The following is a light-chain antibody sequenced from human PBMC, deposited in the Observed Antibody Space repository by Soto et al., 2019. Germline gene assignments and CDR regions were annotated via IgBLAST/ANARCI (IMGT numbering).Light chain of an antibody. CDR3: QQYINYPWT. J-gene: IGKJ1*01. V-gene: IGKV3-20*01. Sequence: EIVLTQSPGTLSLSPGERATLSCRASQSVSSNYLAWYQQKPGQAPRLLIYGASSRATGIPDRFSGSGSGTEFTLTISSLQPDDFAIYYCQQYINYPWTFGQGTKVDI. CDR1: QSVSSNY. CDR2: GAS.